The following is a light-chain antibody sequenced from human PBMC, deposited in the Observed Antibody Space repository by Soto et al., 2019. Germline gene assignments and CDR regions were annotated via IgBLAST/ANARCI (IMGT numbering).Light chain of an antibody. Sequence: QSLLAQPASAAGSPGQAVTIACTATSSDVGAHNYVSCYQQLPGEAPKLIIYGITDRPSGVSNRFSDSKFGNAASLTVSGLHAEDEGDYDCRSCTATRSCVFGTGTKGTVL. CDR3: RSCTATRSCV. CDR2: GIT. V-gene: IGLV2-14*01. CDR1: SSDVGAHNY. J-gene: IGLJ1*01.